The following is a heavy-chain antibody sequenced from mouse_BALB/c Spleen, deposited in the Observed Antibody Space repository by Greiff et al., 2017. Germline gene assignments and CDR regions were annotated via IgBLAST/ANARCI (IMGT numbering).Heavy chain of an antibody. V-gene: IGHV5-12-1*01. D-gene: IGHD4-1*01. J-gene: IGHJ4*01. CDR2: ISSGGGST. CDR1: GFAFSSYD. CDR3: AGNKVGRGAMDY. Sequence: EVKVVESGGGLVKPGGSLKLSCAASGFAFSSYDMSWVRQTPEKRLEWVAYISSGGGSTYYPDTVKGRFTSYRDNAKNTLYLLMSSLKSEDTAMYYCAGNKVGRGAMDYWGQGTSVTVSS.